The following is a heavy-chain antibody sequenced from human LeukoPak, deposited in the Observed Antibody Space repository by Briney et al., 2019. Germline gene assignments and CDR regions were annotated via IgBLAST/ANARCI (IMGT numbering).Heavy chain of an antibody. CDR1: GGSIGSYY. V-gene: IGHV4-59*01. J-gene: IGHJ4*02. CDR3: ARDGVAGRFDY. CDR2: IHYSGST. Sequence: SETLCLTCTVSGGSIGSYYWNWIRQAPGKGLEWIGYIHYSGSTNHNSSLKSRVTLSVDTSRNQYSLKLSSVTAADTAVYYCARDGVAGRFDYWGQGTLVT. D-gene: IGHD6-19*01.